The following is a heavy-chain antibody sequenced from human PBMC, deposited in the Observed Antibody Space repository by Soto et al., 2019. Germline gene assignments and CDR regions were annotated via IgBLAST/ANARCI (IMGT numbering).Heavy chain of an antibody. Sequence: SDTLSLTCAVSGGSLSSSSWWSGVRKHPGKGLEWIGEIYHSVSTNYKPSLKRRVTISVHKSTNQFSLKLSSVTAADTAVYYCERDVAAAGTYYFDCLGQGPMVIV. CDR1: GGSLSSSSW. CDR3: ERDVAAAGTYYFDC. D-gene: IGHD6-13*01. V-gene: IGHV4-4*02. J-gene: IGHJ4*02. CDR2: IYHSVST.